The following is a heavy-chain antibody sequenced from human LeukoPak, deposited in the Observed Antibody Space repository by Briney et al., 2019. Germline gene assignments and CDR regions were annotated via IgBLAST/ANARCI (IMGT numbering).Heavy chain of an antibody. CDR2: ISGSGGST. CDR1: GFTFSSYA. CDR3: ARDHDYFDY. Sequence: GGSLRLSCAASGFTFSSYAMSWVRQAPGKGLEWVSAISGSGGSTYYADSVTGRLTISRDNSKNTLYLQMNSLRAEDTAMYYCARDHDYFDYWGQGTLVTVSS. V-gene: IGHV3-23*01. J-gene: IGHJ4*02.